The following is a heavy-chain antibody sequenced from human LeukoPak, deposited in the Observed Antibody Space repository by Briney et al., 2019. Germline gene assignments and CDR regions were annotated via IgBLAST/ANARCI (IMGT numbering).Heavy chain of an antibody. CDR2: ISSSSSYI. J-gene: IGHJ6*04. V-gene: IGHV3-21*01. Sequence: GGSLRLSCAASGFTFSSYSMNWVRQAPGKGLEWVSSISSSSSYIYYADSVKGRFTISRDNAKNSLYLQMNSLRAEDTAVYYCARDQAAIYYYYGMDVWGKGTTLTVSS. CDR3: ARDQAAIYYYYGMDV. D-gene: IGHD2-2*01. CDR1: GFTFSSYS.